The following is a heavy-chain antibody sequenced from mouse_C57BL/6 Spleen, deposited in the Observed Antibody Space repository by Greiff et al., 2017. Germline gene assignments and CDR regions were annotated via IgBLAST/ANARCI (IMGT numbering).Heavy chain of an antibody. J-gene: IGHJ2*01. V-gene: IGHV5-16*01. D-gene: IGHD1-1*02. Sequence: EVMLVESEGGLVQPGSSMKLSCTASGFTFSDYYMAWVRQVPEKGLEWVANINYDGSSTYYLDSLKSRFIISRDNAKNILYLQMSSLKSEDTATYYCARGAIGGIYFDYWGQGTTLTVSS. CDR1: GFTFSDYY. CDR2: INYDGSST. CDR3: ARGAIGGIYFDY.